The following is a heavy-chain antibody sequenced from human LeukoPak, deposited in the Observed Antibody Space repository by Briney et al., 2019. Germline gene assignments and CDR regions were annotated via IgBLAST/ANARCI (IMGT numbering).Heavy chain of an antibody. V-gene: IGHV4-38-2*01. Sequence: SETLSLTCAVSGYSISSGYYWGWIRQPPGKGLEWIGSIYHSGSTYYNPSLKSRVTISVDTSKNQFSLKLSSVTAAYTAVYYCANSVGQYGGNGNWFDPWGQGTLVTVSS. CDR1: GYSISSGYY. J-gene: IGHJ5*02. D-gene: IGHD4-23*01. CDR3: ANSVGQYGGNGNWFDP. CDR2: IYHSGST.